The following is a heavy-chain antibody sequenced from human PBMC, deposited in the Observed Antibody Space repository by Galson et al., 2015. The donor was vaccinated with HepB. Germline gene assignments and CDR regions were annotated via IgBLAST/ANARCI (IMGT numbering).Heavy chain of an antibody. Sequence: CAISGDSVSSKSAIWNWIRQSPSRDLEWLGRTYYRSKWYFHYADSVRGRITINPDTSKNQFSLQLNSVTPEDTAMYYCARLDPGGDSWLLNYFDYWGQGTLVTVAP. V-gene: IGHV6-1*01. J-gene: IGHJ4*02. CDR2: TYYRSKWYF. CDR3: ARLDPGGDSWLLNYFDY. D-gene: IGHD6-13*01. CDR1: GDSVSSKSAI.